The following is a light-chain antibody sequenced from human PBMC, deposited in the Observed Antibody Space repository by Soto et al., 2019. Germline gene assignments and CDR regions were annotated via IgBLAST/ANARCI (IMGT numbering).Light chain of an antibody. CDR2: EDN. CDR3: QSYDSSNPVV. J-gene: IGLJ2*01. V-gene: IGLV6-57*01. CDR1: SGSIASNY. Sequence: NFMLTQPHSVSESPGKTVTISCTRSSGSIASNYVQWYQQRPGSSPTTVIYEDNQRPSGVPDPFSGSIDSSSNSASLTISGLKTEDEAHYYCQSYDSSNPVVFGGGTKLTVL.